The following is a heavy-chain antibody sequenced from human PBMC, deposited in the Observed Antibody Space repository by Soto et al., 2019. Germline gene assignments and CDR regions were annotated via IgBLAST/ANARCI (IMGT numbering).Heavy chain of an antibody. CDR1: GGTFSTYS. CDR2: IIPMLGIA. J-gene: IGHJ3*01. CDR3: TSGSWSGEVFDV. V-gene: IGHV1-69*02. D-gene: IGHD2-21*01. Sequence: QVQLGHSGAEVKKPGSSVKVSCKDSGGTFSTYSMFWVRQAPGQGLEWMGRIIPMLGIANYAQRFQDRVTITADKSTATAYMEMIRLRSEYTALYYCTSGSWSGEVFDVWGQWTMFTVAA.